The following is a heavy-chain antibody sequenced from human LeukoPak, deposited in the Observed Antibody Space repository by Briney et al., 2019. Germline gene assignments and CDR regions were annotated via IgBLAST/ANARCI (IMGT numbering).Heavy chain of an antibody. D-gene: IGHD3-10*01. CDR2: MNPNSGNT. J-gene: IGHJ3*02. CDR3: ARGRTLLWFGEFSHDAFDI. CDR1: GYTFTSYD. Sequence: ASVKVSCKASGYTFTSYDINWVRQATGQGLEWMGWMNPNSGNTGYAQKFQGRVTITRNTSISTAYMELSGLRSEDTAVYYCARGRTLLWFGEFSHDAFDIWGQGTMVTVSS. V-gene: IGHV1-8*03.